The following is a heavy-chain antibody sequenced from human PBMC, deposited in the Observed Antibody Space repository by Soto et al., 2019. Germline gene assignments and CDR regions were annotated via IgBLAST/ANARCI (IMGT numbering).Heavy chain of an antibody. D-gene: IGHD3-3*01. CDR1: GGSISSYY. J-gene: IGHJ4*02. V-gene: IGHV4-59*01. CDR2: IYYSGST. CDR3: ARSVEPTYYDFWSGYYTGWDS. Sequence: QVQRQESGPGLVKRSETLSLTCTVSGGSISSYYWSWIRQPPGKGLEWIGYIYYSGSTNYNPSLKSRVTISVDTSKNQFSLKLSSVTAADTAVYYCARSVEPTYYDFWSGYYTGWDSWGQGTLVTVSS.